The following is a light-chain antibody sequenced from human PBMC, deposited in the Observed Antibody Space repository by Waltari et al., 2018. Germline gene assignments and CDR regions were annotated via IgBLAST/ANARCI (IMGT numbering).Light chain of an antibody. CDR1: QTISTS. V-gene: IGKV1-39*01. Sequence: CRASQTISTSLHWYQQKPGRAPKLLIYDASTLHRGVTSRFSGSGSGTYFTLTITSLQREDFATYFCQQSYTPPPITFGQGTRLDIK. CDR3: QQSYTPPPIT. CDR2: DAS. J-gene: IGKJ5*01.